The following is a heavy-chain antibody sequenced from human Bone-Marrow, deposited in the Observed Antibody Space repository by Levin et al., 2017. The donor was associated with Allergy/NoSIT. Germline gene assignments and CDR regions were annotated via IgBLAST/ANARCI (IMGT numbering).Heavy chain of an antibody. V-gene: IGHV4-59*01. CDR1: GGSINIYY. D-gene: IGHD5-12*01. CDR3: ARDSGLGYFDH. J-gene: IGHJ4*02. CDR2: IYDSGSA. Sequence: SQTLSLTCTVSGGSINIYYWSWIRQPPGKGLEWIGYIYDSGSANYNPSLKSRVTISLDTSMNQFSLRLSSVTAADTAVYYCARDSGLGYFDHWGQGTLVTVSS.